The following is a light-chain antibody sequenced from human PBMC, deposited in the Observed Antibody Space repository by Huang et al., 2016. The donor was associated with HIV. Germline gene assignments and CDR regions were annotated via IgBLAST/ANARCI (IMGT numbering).Light chain of an antibody. J-gene: IGKJ1*01. CDR2: AAS. Sequence: EIVMTQSPATPSVSPGERATLSCRARQSVGSNLAWYQQQPGQAPRLLIYAASTRATGSPARFSGSGSGTEFTLTSSSLQSEDVAVYYCQQYNNWTRTFGQGTKVEIK. CDR3: QQYNNWTRT. CDR1: QSVGSN. V-gene: IGKV3-15*01.